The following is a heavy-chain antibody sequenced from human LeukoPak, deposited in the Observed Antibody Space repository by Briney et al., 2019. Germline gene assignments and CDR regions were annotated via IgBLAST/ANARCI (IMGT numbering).Heavy chain of an antibody. CDR3: ARAGNWNYFYNYYMDV. J-gene: IGHJ6*03. V-gene: IGHV1-8*01. D-gene: IGHD1-20*01. CDR2: MNPNSGNT. Sequence: ASVKVSCKASGYTFTSYDINWVRQATGQGLEWMGWMNPNSGNTGYAQKFQGRVTMTRNTSISTAYMEPSSLRSEDTAVYYCARAGNWNYFYNYYMDVWGKGTTVTVSS. CDR1: GYTFTSYD.